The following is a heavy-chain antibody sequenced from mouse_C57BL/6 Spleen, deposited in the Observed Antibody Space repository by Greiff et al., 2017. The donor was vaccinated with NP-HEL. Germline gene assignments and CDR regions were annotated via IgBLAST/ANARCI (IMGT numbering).Heavy chain of an antibody. V-gene: IGHV1-82*01. CDR3: ARDGSSFPYFDY. D-gene: IGHD1-1*01. CDR2: IYPGDGDT. Sequence: QVQLQQSGPELVKPGASVKISCKASGYAFSSSWMNWVKQRPGKGLEWIGRIYPGDGDTNYNGKFKGKATLTADKSSSTAYMQLSSLTSEDSAVYFCARDGSSFPYFDYWGQGTTLTVSS. CDR1: GYAFSSSW. J-gene: IGHJ2*01.